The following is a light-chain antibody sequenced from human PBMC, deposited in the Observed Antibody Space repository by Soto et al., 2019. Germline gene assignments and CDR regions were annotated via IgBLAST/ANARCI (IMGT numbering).Light chain of an antibody. J-gene: IGLJ1*01. V-gene: IGLV2-8*01. CDR2: EVT. CDR1: SSDVGGYNY. CDR3: SSCAGISKV. Sequence: QSALTQPPSASGSPGQSVTVSCTGTSSDVGGYNYVSWYQQHPGKAPKLMIYEVTKRPSGVPDRFSGSKSGNTASLTVSGLLAEDEADYYCSSCAGISKVFXTGTKVTVL.